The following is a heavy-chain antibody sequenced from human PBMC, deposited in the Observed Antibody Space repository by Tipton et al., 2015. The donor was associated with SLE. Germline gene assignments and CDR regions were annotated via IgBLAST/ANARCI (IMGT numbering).Heavy chain of an antibody. J-gene: IGHJ2*01. CDR1: GASMNGRY. D-gene: IGHD1-14*01. CDR3: ARYHLTDWRLGL. CDR2: IHYSGVT. V-gene: IGHV4-59*11. Sequence: TLSLTCSVSGASMNGRYWSWIRQPPGKGLEWIGYIHYSGVTSYNPSLQSRATISIDTSRNQFSLNLSSVTAADSAVYFCARYHLTDWRLGLWGRGTLVTVSS.